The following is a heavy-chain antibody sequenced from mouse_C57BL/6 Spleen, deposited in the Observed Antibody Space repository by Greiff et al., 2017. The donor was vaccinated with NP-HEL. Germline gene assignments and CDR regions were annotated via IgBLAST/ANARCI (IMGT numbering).Heavy chain of an antibody. Sequence: VQLQQSGPELVKPGASVKISCKASGYTFTDYYMNWVKQSHGKSLEWIGDINPNNGGTSYNQKFKGKATLTVDKSSSTAYMELRSLTSEDSAVYYCARSPYGSSFFDYWGQGTTLTVSS. D-gene: IGHD1-1*01. CDR2: INPNNGGT. V-gene: IGHV1-26*01. CDR3: ARSPYGSSFFDY. CDR1: GYTFTDYY. J-gene: IGHJ2*01.